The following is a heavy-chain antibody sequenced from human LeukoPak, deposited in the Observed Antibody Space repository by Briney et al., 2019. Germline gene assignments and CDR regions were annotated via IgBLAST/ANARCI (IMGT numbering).Heavy chain of an antibody. CDR3: AKDMRPLGTLILYPFDY. J-gene: IGHJ4*02. CDR1: GFTFNNYG. CDR2: IRYDGSNT. Sequence: QTGGSLRLSCAASGFTFNNYGMHWVRQAPGKGLGWLAFIRYDGSNTYYADSVKGRFTVSRDDSKNTLYLQMNSLRGDDTAVYYCAKDMRPLGTLILYPFDYWGQGTLVTVSS. V-gene: IGHV3-30*02. D-gene: IGHD1-1*01.